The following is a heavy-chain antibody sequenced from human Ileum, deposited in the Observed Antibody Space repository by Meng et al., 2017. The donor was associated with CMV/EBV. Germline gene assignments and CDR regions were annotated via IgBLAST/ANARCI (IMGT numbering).Heavy chain of an antibody. D-gene: IGHD3-22*01. J-gene: IGHJ3*01. CDR1: GYSFLGYW. V-gene: IGHV5-51*01. Sequence: GESLKISCKGSGYSFLGYWIGWARQMPGKGLEWMGIIYPADSDIKYSPSFEGQVTFSVDKSNNTAYLQWSSLKASDTALYYCARIAGDFHSYDVSGQNVIDTWGQGTRVTVSS. CDR3: ARIAGDFHSYDVSGQNVIDT. CDR2: IYPADSDI.